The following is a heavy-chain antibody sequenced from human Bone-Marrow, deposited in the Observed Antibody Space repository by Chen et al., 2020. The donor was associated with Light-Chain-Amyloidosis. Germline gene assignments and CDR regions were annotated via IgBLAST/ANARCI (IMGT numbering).Heavy chain of an antibody. J-gene: IGHJ4*02. D-gene: IGHD3-10*01. CDR3: TRKGGYFCF. V-gene: IGHV3-23*04. Sequence: EVQLVESGGGLVQPGGSLRLSCATSGFNFGSFGISWVRQAPGKGLEWVAKVSGRTVSTYEAGAGKGRCSISRDNAKSTLYREMNSVRAGDTAGYFCTRKGGYFCFWGQGSRVTVSS. CDR2: VSGRTVST. CDR1: GFNFGSFG.